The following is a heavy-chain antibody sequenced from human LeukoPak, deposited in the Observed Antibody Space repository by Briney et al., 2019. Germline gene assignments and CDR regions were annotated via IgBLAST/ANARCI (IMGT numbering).Heavy chain of an antibody. J-gene: IGHJ4*02. CDR3: ASARYSGSYYSFDY. Sequence: GESLRISCKGSGYTFTTYWIGWVRQMPGKGLEWMGIIYPSDSDTRYSPSFQGQVTISADKSISTAYLQWSSLKASDTAMYYCASARYSGSYYSFDYWGQGTLVTVSS. D-gene: IGHD1-26*01. CDR1: GYTFTTYW. CDR2: IYPSDSDT. V-gene: IGHV5-51*01.